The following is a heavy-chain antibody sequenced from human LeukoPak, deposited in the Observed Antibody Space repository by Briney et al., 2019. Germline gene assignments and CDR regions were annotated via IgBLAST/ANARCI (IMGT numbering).Heavy chain of an antibody. V-gene: IGHV4-39*02. Sequence: PSETLSLTCTVSGGSISSSSYYWGWIRQPPGKGLEWIGSIYYSGSTYYNPSLKSRVTISVDTSKNQFSLKLSSVTAADTAVYYCARDLDSSSWYAAFDIWGQGTMVTVSS. CDR3: ARDLDSSSWYAAFDI. CDR1: GGSISSSSYY. D-gene: IGHD6-13*01. J-gene: IGHJ3*02. CDR2: IYYSGST.